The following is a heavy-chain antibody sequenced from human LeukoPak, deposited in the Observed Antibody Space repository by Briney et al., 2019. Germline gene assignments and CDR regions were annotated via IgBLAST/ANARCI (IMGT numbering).Heavy chain of an antibody. Sequence: SVKVSCKASGGTFSSYAISWVRRAPGQGLEWMGGIIPIFGTANYAQKFQGRVTITMDESTSTAYMELSSLRSEDTAVYYCARGSSWYEYYFDYWGQGTLVTVSS. D-gene: IGHD6-13*01. V-gene: IGHV1-69*05. CDR2: IIPIFGTA. J-gene: IGHJ4*02. CDR3: ARGSSWYEYYFDY. CDR1: GGTFSSYA.